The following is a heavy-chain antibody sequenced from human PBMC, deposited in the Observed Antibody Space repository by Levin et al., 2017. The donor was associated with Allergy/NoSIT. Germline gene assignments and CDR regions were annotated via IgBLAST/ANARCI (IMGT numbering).Heavy chain of an antibody. J-gene: IGHJ6*02. CDR2: IYPGDSDT. CDR3: ARAERGYSDSRMDV. V-gene: IGHV5-51*01. Sequence: ASVKVSCKGSGYSFTSYWIGWVRQLPGKGLEWMGIIYPGDSDTRYNPSFQGQVTISADKSISTAYLQWSSLKASDTAMYYCARAERGYSDSRMDVWGQGTTVTVSS. CDR1: GYSFTSYW. D-gene: IGHD5-18*01.